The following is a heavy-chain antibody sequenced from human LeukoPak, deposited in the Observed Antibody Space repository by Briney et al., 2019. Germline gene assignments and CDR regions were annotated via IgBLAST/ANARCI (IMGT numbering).Heavy chain of an antibody. CDR1: GFTFSNYW. Sequence: PGGSLRLSCAASGFTFSNYWMHWVRQAPGKGLVWVSRISSDVSSIYYADSVKGRFTISRDNARNTLYLQMNSLRAEDTAVYYCVRGGNWVNNWFDPWGQGTLVTVSS. J-gene: IGHJ5*02. CDR3: VRGGNWVNNWFDP. V-gene: IGHV3-74*01. D-gene: IGHD7-27*01. CDR2: ISSDVSSI.